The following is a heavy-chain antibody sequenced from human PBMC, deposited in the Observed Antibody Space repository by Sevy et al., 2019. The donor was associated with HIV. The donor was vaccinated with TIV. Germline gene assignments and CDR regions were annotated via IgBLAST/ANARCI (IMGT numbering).Heavy chain of an antibody. CDR1: GFTFSSYS. J-gene: IGHJ3*02. D-gene: IGHD1-26*01. Sequence: GGSLRLSCAASGFTFSSYSMHWVRQAPGKGLEWVSSISSNSSYIYYADSVKGRFTISRDNAKNSLYLQMNGLRAEDTAVYYCASMLRSVGAFDIWGQGTMVTVSS. V-gene: IGHV3-21*01. CDR3: ASMLRSVGAFDI. CDR2: ISSNSSYI.